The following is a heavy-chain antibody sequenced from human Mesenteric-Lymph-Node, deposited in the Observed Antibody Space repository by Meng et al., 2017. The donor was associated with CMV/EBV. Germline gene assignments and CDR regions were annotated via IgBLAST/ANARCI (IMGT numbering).Heavy chain of an antibody. Sequence: GESLKISCAASGFTFSGSAMHWVRQASGKGLEWVGRIRSKANSYATAYAASVKGRFTISRDDSKNTAYLQMNSLKTEDTAVYYCTRLFRLTFGELHDNWFDPWGQGTLVTVSS. V-gene: IGHV3-73*01. J-gene: IGHJ5*02. CDR1: GFTFSGSA. CDR2: IRSKANSYAT. D-gene: IGHD1-7*01. CDR3: TRLFRLTFGELHDNWFDP.